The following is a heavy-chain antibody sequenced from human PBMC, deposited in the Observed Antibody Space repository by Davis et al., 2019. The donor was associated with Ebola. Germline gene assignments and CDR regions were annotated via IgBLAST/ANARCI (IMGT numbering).Heavy chain of an antibody. V-gene: IGHV3-23*01. CDR2: ISGSGGST. CDR3: ATTSGLSSTWFDP. D-gene: IGHD2-2*01. J-gene: IGHJ5*02. Sequence: GESLKISCAASGFTFSSYAMSWVRQAPGKGLEWVSAISGSGGSTYYADSVKGRFTISRDNSKNTLYLQMNSLRAEDTAVYYCATTSGLSSTWFDPWGQGTLVTVSS. CDR1: GFTFSSYA.